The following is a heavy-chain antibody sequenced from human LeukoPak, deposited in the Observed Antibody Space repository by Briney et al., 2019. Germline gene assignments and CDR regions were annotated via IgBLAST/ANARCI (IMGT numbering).Heavy chain of an antibody. CDR1: GFTFSSYS. J-gene: IGHJ4*02. V-gene: IGHV3-21*01. CDR2: ISSSSSYI. D-gene: IGHD6-13*01. Sequence: PGGSLRLSCAASGFTFSSYSMNWVRQAPGKGLEWVSSISSSSSYIYYADSVKGRFTISRDNAKNSLYLQMNSLRAEDTAVYYCARGRRIAAAGLYYFDYWGQGTLVTASS. CDR3: ARGRRIAAAGLYYFDY.